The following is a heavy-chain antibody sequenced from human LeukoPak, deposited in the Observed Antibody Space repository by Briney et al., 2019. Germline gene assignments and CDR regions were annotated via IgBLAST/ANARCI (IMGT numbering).Heavy chain of an antibody. V-gene: IGHV3-72*01. CDR1: GFTFSDHY. CDR3: TRGVEYSSSSDY. CDR2: TRNKANSYTT. Sequence: PGGSLRVSCAASGFTFSDHYMDWVRQAPGKGLEWVGRTRNKANSYTTEYAASVKGRFTISRDESKNSLYLQMNSLKTEDTAVYYCTRGVEYSSSSDYWGQGTLVTVSS. J-gene: IGHJ4*02. D-gene: IGHD6-6*01.